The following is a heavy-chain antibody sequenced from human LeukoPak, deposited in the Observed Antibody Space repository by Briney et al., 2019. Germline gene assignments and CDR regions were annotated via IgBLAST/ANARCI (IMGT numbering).Heavy chain of an antibody. CDR2: IRCDGSTE. CDR3: AKEIASGSVYYYFDY. J-gene: IGHJ4*02. D-gene: IGHD3-10*01. CDR1: GFTFSHSG. Sequence: GGSLRLSCATSGFTFSHSGMHWVRQAPGKGLEWVAFIRCDGSTEYYTDSVQGRFTISRDNSGNILYLQMNSLRPEDTAVYFCAKEIASGSVYYYFDYWGQGTLVTVSS. V-gene: IGHV3-30*02.